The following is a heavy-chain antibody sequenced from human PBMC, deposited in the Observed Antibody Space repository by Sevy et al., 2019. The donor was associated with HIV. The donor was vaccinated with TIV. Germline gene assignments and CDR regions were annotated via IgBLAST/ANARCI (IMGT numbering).Heavy chain of an antibody. D-gene: IGHD3-22*01. CDR2: ISAYNGNT. Sequence: ASVKVSCKASGYTFTSYGISWVRQAPGQGLEWMGWISAYNGNTNYAQKLQGRVTMTTDTSTSTAYMELRSLRSDDTAVYYCARVGDYYYDSSGYYDYWGQGTLAPSPQ. J-gene: IGHJ4*02. CDR1: GYTFTSYG. V-gene: IGHV1-18*04. CDR3: ARVGDYYYDSSGYYDY.